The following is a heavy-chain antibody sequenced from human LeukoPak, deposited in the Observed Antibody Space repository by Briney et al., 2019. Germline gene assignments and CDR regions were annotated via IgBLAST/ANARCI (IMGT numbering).Heavy chain of an antibody. D-gene: IGHD5-12*01. Sequence: GGSLRLSCAASGFTFDDFAMHWVRQAPGKGLEWVSGISWNSGSIGYADSVKGRFTISRDNAKNSLYLQMNSLRAEDTALYYCAKEKSVWWLRPYGMDVWGQGTTVTVSS. CDR1: GFTFDDFA. CDR2: ISWNSGSI. CDR3: AKEKSVWWLRPYGMDV. V-gene: IGHV3-9*01. J-gene: IGHJ6*02.